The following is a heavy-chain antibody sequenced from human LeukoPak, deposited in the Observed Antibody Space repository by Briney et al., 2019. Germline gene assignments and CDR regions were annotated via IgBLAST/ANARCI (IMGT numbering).Heavy chain of an antibody. J-gene: IGHJ5*02. Sequence: ASVKVSCKASGYTFTCYYMHWVRQAPGQGLEWMGWINPNSGGTNYAQKFQGRVTMTRDTSISTAYMELSRLRSDDTAVYYCARDGTAYDFWRENWFDPWGQGTLVTVSS. CDR2: INPNSGGT. D-gene: IGHD3-3*01. V-gene: IGHV1-2*02. CDR3: ARDGTAYDFWRENWFDP. CDR1: GYTFTCYY.